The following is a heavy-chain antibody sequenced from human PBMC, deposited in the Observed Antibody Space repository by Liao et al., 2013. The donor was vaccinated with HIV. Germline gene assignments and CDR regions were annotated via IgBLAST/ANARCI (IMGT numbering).Heavy chain of an antibody. D-gene: IGHD4-23*01. CDR1: GGSFSSSY. J-gene: IGHJ3*02. Sequence: QVQLQQWGAGLLKPSETLSLTCGVLGGSFSSSYWSWIRQAPGKGLEWIGEISHTGDTKYNPSLKSRVTMSVDTSKNQLSLNVNSVTAADTAVYYCARALLRWYPPGAFEIWGQGTKVTVSS. CDR3: ARALLRWYPPGAFEI. CDR2: ISHTGDT. V-gene: IGHV4-34*01.